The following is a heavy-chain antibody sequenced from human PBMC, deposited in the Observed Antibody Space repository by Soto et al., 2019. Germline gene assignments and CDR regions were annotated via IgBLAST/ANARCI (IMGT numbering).Heavy chain of an antibody. J-gene: IGHJ3*02. CDR2: IYPSGST. V-gene: IGHV4-4*07. CDR3: ARGRIAVAGSLEGGAFDI. CDR1: GGSINSYY. D-gene: IGHD6-19*01. Sequence: QVQLQESGPGLVKPSETLSLTCTVSGGSINSYYWSWIRQPAGKGLEWIGRIYPSGSTNYNPSLKRRVTMSVDTSKNQFSLKLSSVTAADTAVYYCARGRIAVAGSLEGGAFDIWGQGTMVTVSS.